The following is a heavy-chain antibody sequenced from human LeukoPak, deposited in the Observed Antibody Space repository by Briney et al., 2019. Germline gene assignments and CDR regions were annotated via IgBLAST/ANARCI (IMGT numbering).Heavy chain of an antibody. CDR3: ARGGRSGSPYRFDI. J-gene: IGHJ3*02. CDR1: GFIFSRQQ. V-gene: IGHV3-7*01. Sequence: GGSLRLPCAASGFIFSRQQMSGLRDAPGKGLEGVANIKQDGSERYYVDSVKGRFPISRDNANNSLYLQMNSLRAEDTAVYYCARGGRSGSPYRFDIWGQGTMVTVSS. CDR2: IKQDGSER. D-gene: IGHD3-3*01.